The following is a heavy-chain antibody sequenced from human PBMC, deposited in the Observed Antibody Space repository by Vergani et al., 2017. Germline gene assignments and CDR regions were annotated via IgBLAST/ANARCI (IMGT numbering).Heavy chain of an antibody. D-gene: IGHD2-2*01. CDR1: GYTFTSYG. Sequence: QVQLVQSGAEVKKPGASVKVSCEASGYTFTSYGISWVRQAPGQGLEWMGWISYYNGNTNYAQKLQGRVTMTTDTSTSTAYMELRSLRSDDTAVYYCATDPDIVVVPAAPYYYYYYGMDVWGQGTTVTVSS. CDR3: ATDPDIVVVPAAPYYYYYYGMDV. J-gene: IGHJ6*02. CDR2: ISYYNGNT. V-gene: IGHV1-18*04.